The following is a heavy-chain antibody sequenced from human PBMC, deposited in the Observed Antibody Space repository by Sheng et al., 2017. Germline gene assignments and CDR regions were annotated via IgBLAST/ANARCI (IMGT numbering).Heavy chain of an antibody. CDR2: IILMFGSP. CDR1: GGTFNSNA. Sequence: QVQLVQSGGEVKKPGASVKVSCKTSGGTFNSNAISWVRQGPGQGLEWMGGIILMFGSPNYAQRFQGRVTITADKSTSTVYMELSSLRSEDSAVYYCARDGDGFDVWGPGTSLTVSS. V-gene: IGHV1-69*06. J-gene: IGHJ3*01. CDR3: ARDGDGFDV.